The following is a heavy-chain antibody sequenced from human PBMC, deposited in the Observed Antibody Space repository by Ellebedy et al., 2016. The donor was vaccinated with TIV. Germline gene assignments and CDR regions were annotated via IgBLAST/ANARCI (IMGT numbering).Heavy chain of an antibody. J-gene: IGHJ6*02. CDR1: GFTFSSYG. Sequence: GESLKISCAASGFTFSSYGMHWVRQAPGKGLEWVAFIRYDGSNKYYADSVKGRFTISRDNSKNSLYLQMNSLRAEDTAVYYCARDSGSYSSYYYYYYGMDVWGQGTTVTVSS. D-gene: IGHD1-26*01. V-gene: IGHV3-30*02. CDR2: IRYDGSNK. CDR3: ARDSGSYSSYYYYYYGMDV.